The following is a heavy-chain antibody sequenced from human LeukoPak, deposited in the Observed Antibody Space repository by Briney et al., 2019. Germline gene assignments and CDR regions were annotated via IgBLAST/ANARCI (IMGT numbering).Heavy chain of an antibody. D-gene: IGHD5-12*01. CDR3: ASDSGYDHHGLFDY. CDR2: ISYDGNNK. V-gene: IGHV3-30*04. J-gene: IGHJ4*02. CDR1: GFTFSSYA. Sequence: GGSLRLSCAASGFTFSSYAMRWVHQAPGKGLEWVAIISYDGNNKNYADSVKGRFTISRDNSKNTLYLQMNSLRAEDTAVYYCASDSGYDHHGLFDYWGQGTLVTVSS.